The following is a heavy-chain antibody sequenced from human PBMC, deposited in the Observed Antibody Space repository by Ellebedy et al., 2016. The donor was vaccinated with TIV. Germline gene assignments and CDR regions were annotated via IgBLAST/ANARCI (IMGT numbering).Heavy chain of an antibody. V-gene: IGHV3-30*04. D-gene: IGHD7-27*01. CDR1: GFTFSRYS. J-gene: IGHJ4*02. CDR2: TAYNGE. CDR3: ARGLGPGGTWHIDY. Sequence: GGSLRLXXAASGFTFSRYSMHWVRQAPGRGLEWVGVTAYNGEFYEDSVKGRFTISRDNSKNTLYLEMTSLRSEDTAVYNCARGLGPGGTWHIDYWGQGTRVTVSS.